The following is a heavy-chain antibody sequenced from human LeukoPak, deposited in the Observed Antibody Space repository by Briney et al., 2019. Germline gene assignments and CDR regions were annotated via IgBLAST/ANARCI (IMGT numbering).Heavy chain of an antibody. J-gene: IGHJ5*02. Sequence: GGSLRLSCAASGFTFSSYAMSWVRQAPGKGLEWVSAISGSGGSTYYADSVKGRFTISRDNSKNTLYLQMNSLRAEDTAVYYCARRVDCSSTSCYTWWFDPWGQGTLVTVSS. CDR2: ISGSGGST. CDR1: GFTFSSYA. CDR3: ARRVDCSSTSCYTWWFDP. V-gene: IGHV3-23*01. D-gene: IGHD2-2*02.